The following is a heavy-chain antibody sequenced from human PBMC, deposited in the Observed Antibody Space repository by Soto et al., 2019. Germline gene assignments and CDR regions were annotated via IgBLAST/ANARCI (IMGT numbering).Heavy chain of an antibody. CDR1: GYSFTSYW. CDR2: IYPGDSDT. Sequence: PGESLKISCKGSGYSFTSYWIGWVRQMPGKGLECMGIIYPGDSDTRYSPSFEGQVTISADKSITTAYLQWSSLKASDTAMYYCARLSYGSSGYYGMDVWGQGTTVTVSS. J-gene: IGHJ6*02. D-gene: IGHD2-15*01. V-gene: IGHV5-51*01. CDR3: ARLSYGSSGYYGMDV.